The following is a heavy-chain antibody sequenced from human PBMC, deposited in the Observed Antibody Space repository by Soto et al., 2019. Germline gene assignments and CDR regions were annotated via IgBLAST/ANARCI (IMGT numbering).Heavy chain of an antibody. V-gene: IGHV4-34*01. CDR3: ARYPAYCIVDSCPPPGP. CDR1: GGSLNGFY. D-gene: IGHD2-21*01. Sequence: VQLHQGGAGLVKPSEILSLSCAVNGGSLNGFYWNWIRQAPGKGLEWIGEINHSVGTSYNPSITSRVTISTDTSTNQFSLNMTSVTAAYTSVSYCARYPAYCIVDSCPPPGPWGQGILVTVTA. J-gene: IGHJ5*02. CDR2: INHSVGT.